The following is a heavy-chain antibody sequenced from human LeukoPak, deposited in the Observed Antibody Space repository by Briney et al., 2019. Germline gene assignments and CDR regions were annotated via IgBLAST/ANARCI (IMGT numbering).Heavy chain of an antibody. V-gene: IGHV3-30*04. D-gene: IGHD6-13*01. CDR2: ISYDGSNK. CDR1: GFTFSSYA. CDR3: ARVNSSSWYGAFDI. Sequence: GGSLRLSCAASGFTFSSYAMHWVRQAPGKGLEWVAVISYDGSNKYYADSVKGRFTISRDNSKNTLYLQMNSLRAEDTAVYYCARVNSSSWYGAFDIWGQGTIVTVSS. J-gene: IGHJ3*02.